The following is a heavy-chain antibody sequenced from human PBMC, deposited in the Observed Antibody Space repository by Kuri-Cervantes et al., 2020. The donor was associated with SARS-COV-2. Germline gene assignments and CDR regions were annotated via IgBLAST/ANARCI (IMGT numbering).Heavy chain of an antibody. D-gene: IGHD3-3*01. Sequence: GGSLRLSCAASGFTFDDYDTTWVRQAPGKGLEWVCDINWNGGSTGYADSVKGRFTISRDNSKNTLYLQMNSLRAEDTAVYYCARDYYDFWSGYYYYYYGMDVWGQGTTVTVSS. J-gene: IGHJ6*02. CDR1: GFTFDDYD. V-gene: IGHV3-20*04. CDR3: ARDYYDFWSGYYYYYYGMDV. CDR2: INWNGGST.